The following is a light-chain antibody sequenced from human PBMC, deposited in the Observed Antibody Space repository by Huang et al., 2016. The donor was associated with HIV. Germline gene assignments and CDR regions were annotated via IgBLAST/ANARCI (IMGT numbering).Light chain of an antibody. J-gene: IGKJ1*01. V-gene: IGKV1-17*03. CDR2: AVS. Sequence: DIQVTQSPSAMSASVGDRVTITCRTNQDIFNYLAWFQQKPGRVPKRLIYAVSSLQSGVPSRFSGSGSETEFTLTINNLQPEDSATYYCLQHKAFHLPTFGQGTQVE. CDR3: LQHKAFHLPT. CDR1: QDIFNY.